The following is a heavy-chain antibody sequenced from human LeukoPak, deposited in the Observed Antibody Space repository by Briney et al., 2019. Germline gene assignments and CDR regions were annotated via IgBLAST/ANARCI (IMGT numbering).Heavy chain of an antibody. CDR1: GGTFSSYA. V-gene: IGHV1-69*13. CDR3: ARTVAGTGSGDY. D-gene: IGHD6-19*01. CDR2: IIPIFGTA. J-gene: IGHJ4*02. Sequence: ASVKVSCKASGGTFSSYAISWVRQAPGQGLEWMGGIIPIFGTANYAQKFQGRVTITADESTSTAYMELSSLRSEDTAVYYCARTVAGTGSGDYWGQGTLVTVSS.